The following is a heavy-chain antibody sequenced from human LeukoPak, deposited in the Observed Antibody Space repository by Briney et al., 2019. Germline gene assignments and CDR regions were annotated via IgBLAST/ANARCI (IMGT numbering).Heavy chain of an antibody. V-gene: IGHV1-69*13. Sequence: GASVKVSCKASGGTFSSYSFSWVRQAPGQGLEWLGGIIVIFGTPNYPQKFHGRVTITADESTSTVYMELSSLRSEDTAMYYCARDVDSNMVTNWFDSWGQGTLVTVSS. CDR1: GGTFSSYS. D-gene: IGHD5-18*01. CDR2: IIVIFGTP. J-gene: IGHJ5*01. CDR3: ARDVDSNMVTNWFDS.